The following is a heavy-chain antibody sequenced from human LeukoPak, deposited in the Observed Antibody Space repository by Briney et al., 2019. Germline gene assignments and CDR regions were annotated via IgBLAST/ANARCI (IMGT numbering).Heavy chain of an antibody. CDR3: AKGDYDILTGWGNY. CDR2: ISGSGGST. Sequence: PGGSLRLSCAASGFTFSSYAMSWVRQAPGKGLEWVSAISGSGGSTYYADSVKGRFTISRDNSKNTLYLQMNSLRAEDTAVYYCAKGDYDILTGWGNYWGQGTLVTVSS. CDR1: GFTFSSYA. D-gene: IGHD3-9*01. V-gene: IGHV3-23*01. J-gene: IGHJ4*02.